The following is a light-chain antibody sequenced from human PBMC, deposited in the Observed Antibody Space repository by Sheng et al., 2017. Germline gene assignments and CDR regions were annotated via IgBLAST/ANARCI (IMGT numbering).Light chain of an antibody. J-gene: IGLJ1*01. Sequence: QSALTQPRSVSGSPGQSVTISCTGTSSDVGGYNYVSWYQQHPGKAPKLMIYDVSKRPSGVPDRFSGSKSGNTASLIISGLQAEDEADYYCCSYAGNSYIFGTGTKVTV. CDR2: DVS. V-gene: IGLV2-11*01. CDR3: CSYAGNSYI. CDR1: SSDVGGYNY.